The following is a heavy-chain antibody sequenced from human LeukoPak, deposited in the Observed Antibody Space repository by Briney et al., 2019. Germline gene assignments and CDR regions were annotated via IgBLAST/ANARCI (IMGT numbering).Heavy chain of an antibody. CDR3: ARDRSPFYYDSSGYYRGDFDY. Sequence: PSETLSLTCTVSGGSISSYYWSWIRQPAGKGQEWIGRIYTSGSTNYNPSLKSRVTMSVDTSKNQFSLKLSSVTAADTAVYYCARDRSPFYYDSSGYYRGDFDYWGQGTLVTVSS. J-gene: IGHJ4*02. D-gene: IGHD3-22*01. CDR2: IYTSGST. V-gene: IGHV4-4*07. CDR1: GGSISSYY.